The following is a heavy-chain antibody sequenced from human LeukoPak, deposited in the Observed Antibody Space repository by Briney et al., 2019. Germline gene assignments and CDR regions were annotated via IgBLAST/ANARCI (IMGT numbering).Heavy chain of an antibody. Sequence: ASVKVSCKASGYTLTELSMHWVRQAPGKGLEWMGGFDPEDGETIYAQKFQGRVTMTEDTSTDTAYMELSSLRSEDTAVYYCATVPATVVPAAIMPYYFDYWGQGTLVTVSS. CDR3: ATVPATVVPAAIMPYYFDY. CDR1: GYTLTELS. CDR2: FDPEDGET. V-gene: IGHV1-24*01. D-gene: IGHD2-2*02. J-gene: IGHJ4*02.